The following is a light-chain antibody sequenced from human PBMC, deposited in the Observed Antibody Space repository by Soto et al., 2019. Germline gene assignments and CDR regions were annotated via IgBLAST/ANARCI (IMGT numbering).Light chain of an antibody. J-gene: IGLJ2*01. V-gene: IGLV2-14*03. CDR3: SSHTNSVSFVL. CDR2: DVT. CDR1: SSDVGYYNY. Sequence: QSALTQPASVSGSPGQSITISCTGTSSDVGYYNYVSWYQQHPGKAPKLMIYDVTNRPSGVSNRFSGSKSGNTASLTISGLQAEDEADYYCSSHTNSVSFVLFGGGTKVTVL.